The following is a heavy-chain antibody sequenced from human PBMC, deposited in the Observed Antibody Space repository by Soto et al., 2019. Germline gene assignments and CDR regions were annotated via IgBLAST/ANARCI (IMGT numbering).Heavy chain of an antibody. CDR3: ARETSNYYDSSGYVF. Sequence: GESLKISCKGSGYSFTSYWISWVRQMPGKGLEWMGRIDPSDSYTNYSPSFQGHVTISADKSISTAYLQWSSLKASDTAMYYCARETSNYYDSSGYVFWGQGXLVTVSS. V-gene: IGHV5-10-1*01. D-gene: IGHD3-22*01. J-gene: IGHJ4*02. CDR1: GYSFTSYW. CDR2: IDPSDSYT.